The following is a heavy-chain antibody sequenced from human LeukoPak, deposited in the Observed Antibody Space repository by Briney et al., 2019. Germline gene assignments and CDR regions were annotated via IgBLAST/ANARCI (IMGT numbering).Heavy chain of an antibody. V-gene: IGHV1-24*01. D-gene: IGHD6-25*01. J-gene: IGHJ4*02. CDR2: FDPEDGET. CDR1: GYTLTELS. CDR3: ATDIRPYSSESSFDY. Sequence: TSVKVSCKVSGYTLTELSMHWVRQAPGKGLEWMGGFDPEDGETIYAQKFQGRVTMTEDTSTDTAYMELGSLRSEDTAVYYCATDIRPYSSESSFDYWGQGTLVTVSS.